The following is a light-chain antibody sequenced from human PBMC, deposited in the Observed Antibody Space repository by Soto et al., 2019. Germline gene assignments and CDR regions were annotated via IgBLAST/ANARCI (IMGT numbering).Light chain of an antibody. V-gene: IGLV2-14*01. J-gene: IGLJ1*01. CDR1: SGDIGSYNR. CDR2: EVT. Sequence: QSALTQPASVSGSPGQSITISCTGTSGDIGSYNRVSWYQQHPGKAPKLIIYEVTGRPSGVSNRFSGAKSGNTASLTISGLQAEDEAEYYCRSYTNINARACVFGTGTKLTVL. CDR3: RSYTNINARACV.